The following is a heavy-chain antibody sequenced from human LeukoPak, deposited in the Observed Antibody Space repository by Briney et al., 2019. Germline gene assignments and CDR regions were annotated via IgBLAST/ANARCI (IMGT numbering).Heavy chain of an antibody. V-gene: IGHV4-59*01. CDR3: ARDLNTYYYDSS. CDR2: INYSGST. D-gene: IGHD3-22*01. Sequence: SETLSLTCTISGASISSFYWSWIRQPPGKGLEWIGCINYSGSTNYNPSLKSRVTISIDTSKNQMSLKLRSVIAADTAVYYCARDLNTYYYDSSWGQGTLVTVSS. J-gene: IGHJ4*02. CDR1: GASISSFY.